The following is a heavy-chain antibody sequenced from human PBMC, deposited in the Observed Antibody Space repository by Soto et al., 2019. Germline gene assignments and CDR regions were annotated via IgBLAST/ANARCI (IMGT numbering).Heavy chain of an antibody. CDR3: ARKVVGSTSRPDYWYFDL. V-gene: IGHV3-23*01. J-gene: IGHJ2*01. CDR2: ISGGGDAT. CDR1: GFTFINYA. Sequence: EVQLLESGGDSVQPGGSVRLSCAGSGFTFINYAMNWVRQAPGKGLEWVSTISGGGDATFFADSVRGRFTFSRDNSKNTVTLQMNSLGVDDMAVYYCARKVVGSTSRPDYWYFDLWGRGTLVTVSS. D-gene: IGHD2-21*01.